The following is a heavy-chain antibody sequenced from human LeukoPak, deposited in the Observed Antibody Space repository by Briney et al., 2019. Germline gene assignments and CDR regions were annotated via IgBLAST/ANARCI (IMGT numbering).Heavy chain of an antibody. CDR2: IYHSGST. CDR1: GGSISSSNW. CDR3: ARRSGRTVTRYFDL. J-gene: IGHJ2*01. V-gene: IGHV4-4*02. Sequence: SETLPLTCAVSGGSISSSNWWSWVRQPPGKGLEWIGEIYHSGSTYYNPSLKSRVTISVDTSKNQFSLKLSSVTAADTAVYYCARRSGRTVTRYFDLWGRGTLITVSS. D-gene: IGHD4-17*01.